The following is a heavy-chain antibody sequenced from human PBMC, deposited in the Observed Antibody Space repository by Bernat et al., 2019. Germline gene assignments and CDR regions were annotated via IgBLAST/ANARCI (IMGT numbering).Heavy chain of an antibody. V-gene: IGHV3-11*06. Sequence: VQLVESGGGLVQPGGSLRLSCAASGFTFSDYYMSWIRQAPGKGLEWVSYISSSSSYTNYADSVKGRFTISRDNAKNSLYLQMNSLRAEDTAVYYCARRYSGYDYCFDYWGQGTLVTVSS. D-gene: IGHD5-12*01. CDR1: GFTFSDYY. CDR2: ISSSSSYT. CDR3: ARRYSGYDYCFDY. J-gene: IGHJ4*02.